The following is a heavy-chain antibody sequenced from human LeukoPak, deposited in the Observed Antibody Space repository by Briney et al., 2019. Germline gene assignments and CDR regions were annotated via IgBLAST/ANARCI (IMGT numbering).Heavy chain of an antibody. D-gene: IGHD1-7*01. J-gene: IGHJ4*02. Sequence: GGSLRLSCAASGFTFSSYGMHWVRQAPGKGLEWVAVISYDGSNKHYADSVKGRFTISRDNSKNTLYLQMNSLRAEDTAVYYCAKDYTITITGTTGAFDYWGQGTLVTVSS. CDR2: ISYDGSNK. CDR1: GFTFSSYG. V-gene: IGHV3-30*18. CDR3: AKDYTITITGTTGAFDY.